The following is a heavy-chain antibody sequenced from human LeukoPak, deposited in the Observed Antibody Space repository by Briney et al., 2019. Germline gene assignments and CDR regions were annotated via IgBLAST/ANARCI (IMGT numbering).Heavy chain of an antibody. V-gene: IGHV1-2*06. Sequence: ASVRVSCKASGYTFTDYYIHWVRQAPGQGLEWMGRINPNSGGTNYAQKFQGRVTMSRDTSINTAYMELSRLKSDDTAVYYCASPHDYGDFGRFDYWGQGTLVTVSS. CDR1: GYTFTDYY. CDR3: ASPHDYGDFGRFDY. D-gene: IGHD4-17*01. CDR2: INPNSGGT. J-gene: IGHJ4*02.